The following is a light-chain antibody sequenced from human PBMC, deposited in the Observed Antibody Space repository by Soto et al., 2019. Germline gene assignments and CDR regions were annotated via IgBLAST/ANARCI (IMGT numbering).Light chain of an antibody. J-gene: IGLJ2*01. CDR2: EVS. CDR1: SSDVGGYNY. Sequence: QSVLTQPPSASGSPGQSVTISCTGTSSDVGGYNYVSWYQQHPGKAPKLMIYEVSKRPSGVPDRFSGSKSGNTASLTVSGLQAEDEADYYCSSYAGSNNLGFGRGTKLTVL. CDR3: SSYAGSNNLG. V-gene: IGLV2-8*01.